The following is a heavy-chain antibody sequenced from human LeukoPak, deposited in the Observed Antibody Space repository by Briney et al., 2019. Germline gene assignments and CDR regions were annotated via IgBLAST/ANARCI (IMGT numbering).Heavy chain of an antibody. CDR1: GFTFSSYS. CDR2: ISSSSSYI. D-gene: IGHD2-15*01. Sequence: GGSLRLSCAASGFTFSSYSMNWVRQALGKGLEWVSSISSSSSYIYYADSVKGRFTISRDNAKNSLYQQMNSLRAEDTALYYCANALSSGGTPSQHDYYYYYMDVWGQGTMVTVSS. CDR3: ANALSSGGTPSQHDYYYYYMDV. J-gene: IGHJ6*03. V-gene: IGHV3-21*04.